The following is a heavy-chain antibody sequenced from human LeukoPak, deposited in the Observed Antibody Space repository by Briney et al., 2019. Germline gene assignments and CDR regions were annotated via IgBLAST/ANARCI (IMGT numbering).Heavy chain of an antibody. V-gene: IGHV3-13*01. CDR2: IGTVGDT. D-gene: IGHD6-19*01. CDR3: ARALAVAGKAFDI. Sequence: GRSLRLTCAASGITFTTYDIQCAGQPKKIGREWVSAIGTVGDTYYPGSVKGRFTISRENAKNSLYLQMNSLRAGDTAVYYCARALAVAGKAFDIWGQGTMVTVSS. CDR1: GITFTTYD. J-gene: IGHJ3*02.